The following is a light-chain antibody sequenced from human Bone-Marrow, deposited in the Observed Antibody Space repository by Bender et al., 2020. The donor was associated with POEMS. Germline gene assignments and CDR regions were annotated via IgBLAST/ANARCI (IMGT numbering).Light chain of an antibody. V-gene: IGLV2-14*01. CDR3: SSYTSSSTWV. J-gene: IGLJ3*02. CDR2: DVS. CDR1: SSDVGGYNH. Sequence: QSALTQPASVSGSPGQSITISSTGTSSDVGGYNHVSWYQQYPGTVPKLMIYDVSNRPSGVSNRFSGSKSGNTASLTISGLQAEDEADYYCSSYTSSSTWVFGGGTRVTVL.